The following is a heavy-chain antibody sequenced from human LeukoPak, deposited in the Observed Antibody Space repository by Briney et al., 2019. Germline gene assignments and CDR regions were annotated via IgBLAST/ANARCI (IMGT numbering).Heavy chain of an antibody. D-gene: IGHD3-22*01. CDR3: ARDRDYYDSSGYYGY. Sequence: SVKVSCKASGGTFSSYAISRVRQAPGQGLEWMGGIIPIFGTANYAQKFQGRVTITTDESTSTAYMELSSLRSEDTAVYYCARDRDYYDSSGYYGYWGQGTLVSVSS. J-gene: IGHJ4*02. V-gene: IGHV1-69*05. CDR2: IIPIFGTA. CDR1: GGTFSSYA.